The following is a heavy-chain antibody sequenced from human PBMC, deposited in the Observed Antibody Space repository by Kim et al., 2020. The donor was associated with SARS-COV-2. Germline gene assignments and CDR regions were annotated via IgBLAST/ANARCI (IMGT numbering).Heavy chain of an antibody. J-gene: IGHJ4*02. D-gene: IGHD3-22*01. CDR3: ARMGSYYYDSSGYRGGDY. V-gene: IGHV3-53*01. CDR2: IYSGGST. CDR1: GFTISNNY. Sequence: GGSLRLSCAASGFTISNNYMSWVRQAPGKGLEWVSVIYSGGSTYYADSVKGRFTISRDNSKNTLYLQMNSLRAEDTAVYYCARMGSYYYDSSGYRGGDYWGQGTLVTVSS.